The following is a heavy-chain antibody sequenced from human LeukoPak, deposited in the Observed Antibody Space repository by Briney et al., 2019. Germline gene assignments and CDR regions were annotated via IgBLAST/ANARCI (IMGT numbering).Heavy chain of an antibody. J-gene: IGHJ6*02. CDR1: GFTFSSYG. Sequence: PGGSLRLSCAASGFTFSSYGMHWVRQAPGKGLEWVAVIWYDGSNKYYADSVKGRFTISRDNSKNTLYLQMNSLRAEDTAVYYCAREETSGLQWLVRYYYYGMDVWGQGTTVTVSS. CDR2: IWYDGSNK. CDR3: AREETSGLQWLVRYYYYGMDV. D-gene: IGHD6-19*01. V-gene: IGHV3-33*01.